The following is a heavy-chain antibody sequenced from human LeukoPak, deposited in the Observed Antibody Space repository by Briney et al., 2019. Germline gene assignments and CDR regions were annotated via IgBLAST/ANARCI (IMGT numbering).Heavy chain of an antibody. Sequence: GGSLRLSCAASGFTFSSYSMNWVRQAPGKGLEWVSSTSSSSSYIYYADSVKGRFTISRDNAKNSLYLQMNSLRAEDTAVYYCARDGGKGYDSSGYPYYWGQGTLVTVSS. CDR3: ARDGGKGYDSSGYPYY. D-gene: IGHD3-22*01. CDR1: GFTFSSYS. V-gene: IGHV3-21*01. J-gene: IGHJ4*02. CDR2: TSSSSSYI.